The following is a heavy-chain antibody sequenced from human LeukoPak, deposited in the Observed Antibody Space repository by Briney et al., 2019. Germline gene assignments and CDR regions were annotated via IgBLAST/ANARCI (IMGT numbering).Heavy chain of an antibody. CDR2: FYYGEST. J-gene: IGHJ4*02. Sequence: SETLSLTCTVSGGSISSSSFYWGWFRQPPGKGLEWVGSFYYGESTNYNPSLTSRVTISVDTSKNQFSLRLSSVTAADTAMYYCATHPRANSGYDLSDFWGQGTLVTVSS. V-gene: IGHV4-39*01. CDR3: ATHPRANSGYDLSDF. CDR1: GGSISSSSFY. D-gene: IGHD5-12*01.